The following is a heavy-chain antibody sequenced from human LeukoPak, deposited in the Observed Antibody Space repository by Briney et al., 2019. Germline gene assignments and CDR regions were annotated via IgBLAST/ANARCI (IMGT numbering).Heavy chain of an antibody. CDR2: VSESGSNR. J-gene: IGHJ4*02. CDR3: ANRHDSSGYFFNY. V-gene: IGHV3-23*01. D-gene: IGHD3-22*01. Sequence: PARSLRLSCVVSGFTFTRYVMSWVRQAPPKPPESLSSVSESGSNRYYADSVKGRFSISRDNSKNMLYLQMGSLRSEDTATYYCANRHDSSGYFFNYWGQGTLVTVSS. CDR1: GFTFTRYV.